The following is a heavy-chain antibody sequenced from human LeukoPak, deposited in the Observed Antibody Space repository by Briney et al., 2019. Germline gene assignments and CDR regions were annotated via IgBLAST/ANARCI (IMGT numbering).Heavy chain of an antibody. CDR3: ARNWGSPTRALRYYFDY. Sequence: ASVQVSCQASGYTFTNYAVHWVRQAPGQRLEWMGWINAGNGNTEYSQNFQDRVTITRDTSTSTAYMELSSLRSEDTAVYYCARNWGSPTRALRYYFDYWGQGTLVTVSS. CDR2: INAGNGNT. CDR1: GYTFTNYA. V-gene: IGHV1-3*01. D-gene: IGHD3-16*01. J-gene: IGHJ4*02.